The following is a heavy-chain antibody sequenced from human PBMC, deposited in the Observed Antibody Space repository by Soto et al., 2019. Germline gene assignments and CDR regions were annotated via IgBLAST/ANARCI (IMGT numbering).Heavy chain of an antibody. CDR3: ATVSRCSGGRCRQAIDY. CDR1: GFTFSNAW. Sequence: GGSLRLSCAASGFTFSNAWMYWARQAPGKGLVWVGRIKSKTDGETTDFAAPVKGRFTVSRDDSKNTVYLQMNSLKSEDTAVYYCATVSRCSGGRCRQAIDYWGQGT. D-gene: IGHD2-15*01. CDR2: IKSKTDGETT. V-gene: IGHV3-15*01. J-gene: IGHJ4*02.